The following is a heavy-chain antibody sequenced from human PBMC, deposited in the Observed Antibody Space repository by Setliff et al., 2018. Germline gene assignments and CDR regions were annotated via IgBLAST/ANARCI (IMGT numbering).Heavy chain of an antibody. CDR2: IYPHDSDT. CDR3: ARRGAVVPADAFDL. J-gene: IGHJ3*01. CDR1: GYTFTDYW. V-gene: IGHV5-51*01. D-gene: IGHD2-2*01. Sequence: GESLKISCKGSGYTFTDYWIAWVRQTPGKGLEWMGIIYPHDSDTRFSPSFQGQVTFSVGKSTNTAYLQWSSLKASDTAMYYCARRGAVVPADAFDLWGQGTMVTVSS.